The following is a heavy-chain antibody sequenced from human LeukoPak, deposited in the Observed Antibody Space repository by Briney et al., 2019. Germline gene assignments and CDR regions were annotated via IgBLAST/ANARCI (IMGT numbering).Heavy chain of an antibody. CDR3: ARGACSSTSCYTYYMDV. V-gene: IGHV1-8*01. Sequence: ASVKVSCKASGYTFTSYDINWVRQATGQGLEWMGWMNPNSGNTGYAQKFQGRVTMTRNTSISTAYMELSSLRSEDTAVYYCARGACSSTSCYTYYMDVWGKGTTVTVSS. D-gene: IGHD2-2*01. CDR1: GYTFTSYD. J-gene: IGHJ6*03. CDR2: MNPNSGNT.